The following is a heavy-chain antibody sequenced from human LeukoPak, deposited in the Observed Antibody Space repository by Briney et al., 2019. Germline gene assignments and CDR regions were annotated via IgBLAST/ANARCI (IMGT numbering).Heavy chain of an antibody. CDR2: ISGSGGST. Sequence: PGGSLRLSCAASGFTFSSYAMSWVRQAPGKGLEWVSAISGSGGSTYYADSVKGRFTISRDNSKNTLYLQMNSLRAEDTAVYYCAKVFEKGWFGESRYYFDYWGQGTLVTVSS. D-gene: IGHD3-10*01. J-gene: IGHJ4*02. V-gene: IGHV3-23*01. CDR1: GFTFSSYA. CDR3: AKVFEKGWFGESRYYFDY.